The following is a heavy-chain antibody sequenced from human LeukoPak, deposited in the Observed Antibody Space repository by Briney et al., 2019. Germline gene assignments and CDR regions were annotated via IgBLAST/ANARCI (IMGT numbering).Heavy chain of an antibody. CDR1: GFTFSSYS. D-gene: IGHD1-26*01. J-gene: IGHJ4*02. V-gene: IGHV3-7*01. Sequence: QPGGSLRLSCAASGFTFSSYSMNWVRQAPGKGLEWVANIKQDGSEKYYVDSVKGRFTISRDNAKNSLYLQMNSLRAEDTAVYYCARDLEMGAGTFDYWGQGTLVTVSS. CDR2: IKQDGSEK. CDR3: ARDLEMGAGTFDY.